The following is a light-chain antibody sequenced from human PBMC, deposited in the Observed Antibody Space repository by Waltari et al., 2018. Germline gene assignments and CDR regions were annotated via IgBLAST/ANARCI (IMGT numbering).Light chain of an antibody. CDR3: SSRNGRANQVV. CDR1: SLRTSY. Sequence: SSELTQDPAVSVALGQTVRFTCQGDSLRTSYASWYQLKPGQAPVLVIYGNDKRPSGIPDRISGYSAGTTSSFTITGAQAEDEADYYCSSRNGRANQVVFAGGTKVTVL. J-gene: IGLJ3*02. CDR2: GND. V-gene: IGLV3-19*01.